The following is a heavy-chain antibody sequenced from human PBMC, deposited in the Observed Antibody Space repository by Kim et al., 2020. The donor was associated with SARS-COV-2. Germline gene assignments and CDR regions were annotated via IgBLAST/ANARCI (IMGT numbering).Heavy chain of an antibody. CDR2: IYHSGST. CDR1: GYSISSGYY. Sequence: SETLSLTCTVSGYSISSGYYWGWIRQPPGKGLEWIGSIYHSGSTYYNPSLKSRVTISVDTSKNQFSLKLSSVTAADTAVYYCARDKIVLLWFGELFFDYWGQGTLVTVSS. J-gene: IGHJ4*02. D-gene: IGHD3-10*01. V-gene: IGHV4-38-2*02. CDR3: ARDKIVLLWFGELFFDY.